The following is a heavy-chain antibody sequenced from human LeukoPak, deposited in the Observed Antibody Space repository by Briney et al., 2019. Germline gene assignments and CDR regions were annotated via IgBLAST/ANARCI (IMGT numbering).Heavy chain of an antibody. D-gene: IGHD6-25*01. CDR2: IYHSGST. V-gene: IGHV4-30-2*01. CDR1: GGSISSGGYY. CDR3: ARVGRNSSGRWNFDY. Sequence: PSETLSLTCTVSGGSISSGGYYWSWIRQPPGKGLEWIGYIYHSGSTYYNPSLKSRVTISVDRSKNQFSLKLSSVTAADTAVYYCARVGRNSSGRWNFDYWGQGTLVTVSS. J-gene: IGHJ4*02.